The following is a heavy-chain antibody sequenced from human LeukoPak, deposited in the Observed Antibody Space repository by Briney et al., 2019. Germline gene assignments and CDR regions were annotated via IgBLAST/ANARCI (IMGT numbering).Heavy chain of an antibody. CDR1: GYTFTGYY. J-gene: IGHJ6*03. D-gene: IGHD6-19*01. CDR2: INPNSGGT. CDR3: ARDRVRGSGWPSYYYYMDV. V-gene: IGHV1-2*02. Sequence: ASVKVSCKASGYTFTGYYMHWVRQAPGQGLEWMGWINPNSGGTNYAQKFQGRVTMTRDTSISTAYMELSRLRSDDTAVYYCARDRVRGSGWPSYYYYMDVWGKGTTVTISS.